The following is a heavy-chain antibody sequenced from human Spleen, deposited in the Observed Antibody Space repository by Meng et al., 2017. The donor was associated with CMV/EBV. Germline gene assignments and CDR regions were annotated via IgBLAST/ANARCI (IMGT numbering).Heavy chain of an antibody. CDR1: GFTFSSYA. CDR3: AKGGGATAYYYGMDV. D-gene: IGHD1-26*01. J-gene: IGHJ6*02. Sequence: GGSLRLSCAASGFTFSSYAMSWVRQAPGKGLEWVSHNSGSGGITHSADSGKGRFTITRDNSKNILYLQVNSLRVEDTAVYYCAKGGGATAYYYGMDVWGQGTTVTVSS. V-gene: IGHV3-23*01. CDR2: NSGSGGIT.